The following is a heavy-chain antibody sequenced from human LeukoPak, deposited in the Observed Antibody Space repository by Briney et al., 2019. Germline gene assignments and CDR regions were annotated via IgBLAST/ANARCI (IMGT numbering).Heavy chain of an antibody. J-gene: IGHJ3*02. CDR2: IRSKANSYAT. Sequence: PGGSLRLSCAASGFTLSGSAMHWVRQASGKGLEWVGRIRSKANSYATAYAASVKGRFTISRDDSKNTAYLQMNSLKTEDTAVYYCTTYYDYAKSRAFDIWGQGTMVTVSS. V-gene: IGHV3-73*01. CDR1: GFTLSGSA. CDR3: TTYYDYAKSRAFDI. D-gene: IGHD3-16*01.